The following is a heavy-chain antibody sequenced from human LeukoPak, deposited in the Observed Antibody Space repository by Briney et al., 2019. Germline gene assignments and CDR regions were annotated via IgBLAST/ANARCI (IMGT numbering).Heavy chain of an antibody. D-gene: IGHD1-1*01. CDR3: ARGGLGRFDY. J-gene: IGHJ4*02. Sequence: SETLSLTCTVSGGSISSSSYYWGWIRQPPGKGLEWIGSIYYSGSTYYNPSLKSRVTISVDTSKNQFSLKLSSVTAADTAVYYCARGGLGRFDYWGQGTLVTVSS. CDR1: GGSISSSSYY. V-gene: IGHV4-39*07. CDR2: IYYSGST.